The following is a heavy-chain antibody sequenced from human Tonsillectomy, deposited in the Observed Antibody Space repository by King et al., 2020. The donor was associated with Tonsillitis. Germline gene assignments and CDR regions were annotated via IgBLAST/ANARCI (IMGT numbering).Heavy chain of an antibody. CDR3: ARAGVGPEYGDYVV. CDR1: GGTFSSYA. J-gene: IGHJ4*02. Sequence: GQLVQSGAEVKKPGSSVKVSCKASGGTFSSYAISWVRQAPGQGLEWMGRIIPMLGIANYAQKFQARVTIPADRSTSTADMDLSSLISEDTAVYYCARAGVGPEYGDYVVWGQGTLVTVSS. D-gene: IGHD4-17*01. V-gene: IGHV1-69*09. CDR2: IIPMLGIA.